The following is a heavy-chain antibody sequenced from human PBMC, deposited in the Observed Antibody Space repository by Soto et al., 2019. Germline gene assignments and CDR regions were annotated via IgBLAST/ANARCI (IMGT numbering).Heavy chain of an antibody. Sequence: GQLVQSGGEVTKPGASVKVSCNASGYSFTSYGISWVRQAPGQGLEWMGWISPYSGHTKDAQKVQGRVTLTTETSTGTAYMELRSLASDDTAVYYCARDRCTTAKCYTHHLDVWGQGTTVIVSS. CDR3: ARDRCTTAKCYTHHLDV. D-gene: IGHD2-8*01. J-gene: IGHJ6*02. V-gene: IGHV1-18*04. CDR2: ISPYSGHT. CDR1: GYSFTSYG.